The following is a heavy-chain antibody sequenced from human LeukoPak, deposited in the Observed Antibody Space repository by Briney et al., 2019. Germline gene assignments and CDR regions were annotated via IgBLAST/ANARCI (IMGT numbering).Heavy chain of an antibody. CDR1: GDSVSSNSAA. D-gene: IGHD5-18*01. CDR2: TYYRSKWYN. CDR3: ARDEGGYSYGFSSGFDP. V-gene: IGHV6-1*01. J-gene: IGHJ5*02. Sequence: QTLSLTCAISGDSVSSNSAAWHWIRQSPSRGLEWLGSTYYRSKWYNDYAVSVKSRITINPDTSQNQFSLQLNSVTPEDTAVYYCARDEGGYSYGFSSGFDPWGQGTLVTVSS.